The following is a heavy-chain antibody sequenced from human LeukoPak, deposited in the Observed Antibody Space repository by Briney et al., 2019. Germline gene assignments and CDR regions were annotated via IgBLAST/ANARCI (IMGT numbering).Heavy chain of an antibody. V-gene: IGHV3-74*01. CDR2: INTVGSSI. CDR1: GFIFSSYY. D-gene: IGHD6-19*01. Sequence: GGSLRLSCAASGFIFSSYYMHWVRQAPGEGLVWVSRINTVGSSISYADSVKGRFTISRDNAKNTLYLQMSSLRDEDTAVYYCARGSGWLPDSYWGQGTLVTVSS. J-gene: IGHJ4*02. CDR3: ARGSGWLPDSY.